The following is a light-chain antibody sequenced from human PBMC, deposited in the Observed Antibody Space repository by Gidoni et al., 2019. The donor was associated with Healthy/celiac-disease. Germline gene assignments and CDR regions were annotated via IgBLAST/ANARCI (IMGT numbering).Light chain of an antibody. CDR1: QDISNY. V-gene: IGKV1-33*01. Sequence: EIKMTQSHSSLSASVGDRVTITCQASQDISNYLNWYQQKPGKAPKLLIYDASNLETGVPSRFSGSGSGTDFTFTISSLQPEDIATYYCQQYDNLPLIFTFXPXTKVDIK. CDR3: QQYDNLPLIFT. CDR2: DAS. J-gene: IGKJ3*01.